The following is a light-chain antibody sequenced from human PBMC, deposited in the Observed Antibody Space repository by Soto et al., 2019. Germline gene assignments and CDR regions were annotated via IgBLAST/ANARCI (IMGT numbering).Light chain of an antibody. CDR3: QQSYSTPRT. CDR1: QSIRSY. Sequence: DIQMTQSPSSLSASVGDRVTITCRASQSIRSYLNWYQQKPGKAPKLLIYAASSLQSGVPSRFSGRVSGTDFTLTISILQPEDFATYYCQQSYSTPRTFGQGTKVEIK. CDR2: AAS. J-gene: IGKJ1*01. V-gene: IGKV1-39*01.